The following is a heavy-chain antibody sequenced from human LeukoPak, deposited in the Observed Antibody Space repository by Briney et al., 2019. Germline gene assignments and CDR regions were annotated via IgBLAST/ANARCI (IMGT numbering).Heavy chain of an antibody. CDR3: AKDLGRGAARPGS. J-gene: IGHJ5*02. CDR1: RFTFSSYG. V-gene: IGHV3-33*06. D-gene: IGHD6-6*01. CDR2: IWYDGSNK. Sequence: GGSLRLSCAASRFTFSSYGMHWVRQAPGKGLEWVAVIWYDGSNKYYADSVKGRFTISRDNSKNTLYLQMNSLRAEDTAVYYCAKDLGRGAARPGSWGQGTLVTVSS.